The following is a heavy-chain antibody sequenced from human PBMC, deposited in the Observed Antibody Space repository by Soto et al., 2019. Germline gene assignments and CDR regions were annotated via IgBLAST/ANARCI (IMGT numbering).Heavy chain of an antibody. CDR3: ARAIAVAGTAFWDWFDP. Sequence: SETLSLTCTVSGGSISSGGYYWSWIRQHPGKGLEWIGYIYYSGSTYYNPSLKSRVTISVETFKNQFSLKLSSVTAADTAVYYCARAIAVAGTAFWDWFDPWGQGTLVTVSS. CDR1: GGSISSGGYY. V-gene: IGHV4-31*03. D-gene: IGHD6-19*01. J-gene: IGHJ5*02. CDR2: IYYSGST.